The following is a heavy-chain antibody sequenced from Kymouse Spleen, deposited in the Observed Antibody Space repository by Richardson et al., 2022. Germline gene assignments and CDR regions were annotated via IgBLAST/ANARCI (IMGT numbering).Heavy chain of an antibody. Sequence: QVQLVESGGGVVQPGRSLRLSCAASGFTFSSYGMHWVRQAPGKGLEWVAVIWYDGSNKYYADSVKGRFTISRDNSKNTLYLQMNSLRAEDTAVYYCARVLYSSGWPDAFDIWGQGTMVTVSS. J-gene: IGHJ3*02. CDR3: ARVLYSSGWPDAFDI. CDR1: GFTFSSYG. D-gene: IGHD6-19*01. V-gene: IGHV3-33*01. CDR2: IWYDGSNK.